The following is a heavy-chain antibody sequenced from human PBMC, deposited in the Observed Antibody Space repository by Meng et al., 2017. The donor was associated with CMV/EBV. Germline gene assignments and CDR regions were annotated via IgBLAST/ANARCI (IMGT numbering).Heavy chain of an antibody. J-gene: IGHJ4*02. CDR2: IYWDDDK. CDR3: ARIAAAGRFDY. D-gene: IGHD6-13*01. CDR1: GFSLSTSVVG. Sequence: HISYKESVRTMVKHTQTLPLACTFAGFSLSTSVVGVGWIRQPPVKALEWLALIYWDDDKCYSPSLKSRLTITKDTSKNQVVLTMTNMDPVDTATYYCARIAAAGRFDYWGQGTLVTVSS. V-gene: IGHV2-5*02.